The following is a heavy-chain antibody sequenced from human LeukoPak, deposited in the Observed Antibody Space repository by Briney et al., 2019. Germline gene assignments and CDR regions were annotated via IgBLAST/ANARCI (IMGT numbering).Heavy chain of an antibody. J-gene: IGHJ5*02. CDR3: ASAPLYNWFDP. Sequence: GGSLRLSCAASGFTFSDYYMSWIRQASGKGLEWVSYISSSGSTIYYADSVKGRFTISRDNAKNSLYLQMNSLRAEDTAVYYCASAPLYNWFDPWGQGTLVTVSS. CDR2: ISSSGSTI. V-gene: IGHV3-11*01. CDR1: GFTFSDYY.